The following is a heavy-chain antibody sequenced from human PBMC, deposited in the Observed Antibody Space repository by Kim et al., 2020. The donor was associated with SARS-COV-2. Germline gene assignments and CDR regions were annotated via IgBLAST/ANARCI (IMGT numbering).Heavy chain of an antibody. D-gene: IGHD1-1*01. V-gene: IGHV3-30*04. CDR2: ISYDGSNK. J-gene: IGHJ4*02. CDR3: ASGTIGPAFDY. Sequence: GGSLRLSCAASGFTFSSYAMHWVRQAPGKGLEWVAVISYDGSNKYYADSVKGRFTISRDNSKNTLYLQMNSLRAEDTAVYYCASGTIGPAFDYWGQGTLVTVSS. CDR1: GFTFSSYA.